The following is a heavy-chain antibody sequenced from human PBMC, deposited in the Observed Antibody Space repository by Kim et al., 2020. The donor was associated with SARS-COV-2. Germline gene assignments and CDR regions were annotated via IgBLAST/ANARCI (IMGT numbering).Heavy chain of an antibody. CDR3: ARARDYGSGSYTNWFDP. V-gene: IGHV4-34*01. CDR1: GGSFSGYY. CDR2: INHSGST. D-gene: IGHD3-10*01. Sequence: SETLSLTCAVYGGSFSGYYWSWIRQPPGKGLEWIGEINHSGSTNYNPSLKSRVTISVDTSKNQFSLKLSSVTAADTAVYYCARARDYGSGSYTNWFDPWGQGTLVTVSS. J-gene: IGHJ5*02.